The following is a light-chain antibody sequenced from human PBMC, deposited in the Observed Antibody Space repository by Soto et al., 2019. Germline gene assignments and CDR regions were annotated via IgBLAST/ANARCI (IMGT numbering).Light chain of an antibody. CDR3: QQYNSYSIT. Sequence: IRMCQSPSTLSASVGDRVTITCRASQSISSWLAWYQQKPGKAPKLLIYDASSLESGVPSRFSGSGSGTEFTLTISSLQPDDFATYYCQQYNSYSITFGQGARLEIK. CDR2: DAS. J-gene: IGKJ5*01. CDR1: QSISSW. V-gene: IGKV1-5*01.